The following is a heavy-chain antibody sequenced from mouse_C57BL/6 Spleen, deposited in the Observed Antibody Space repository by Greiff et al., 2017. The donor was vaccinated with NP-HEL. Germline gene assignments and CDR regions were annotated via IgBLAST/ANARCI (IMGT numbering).Heavy chain of an antibody. Sequence: EVKLVESGGGLVKPGGSLKLSCAASGFTFSDYGMHWVRQAPEKGLEWVAYISSGSSTISYVDTVKGRFTLSRDNAKNTLFLQMTRLRSEETAMDYCARGDGYYDYWGQGTTLTVSS. J-gene: IGHJ2*01. CDR3: ARGDGYYDY. CDR1: GFTFSDYG. CDR2: ISSGSSTI. D-gene: IGHD2-3*01. V-gene: IGHV5-17*01.